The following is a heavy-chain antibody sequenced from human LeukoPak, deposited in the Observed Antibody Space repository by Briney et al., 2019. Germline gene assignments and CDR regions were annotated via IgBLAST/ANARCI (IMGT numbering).Heavy chain of an antibody. V-gene: IGHV3-9*03. Sequence: PGGSLRLSCAASGFTFDDYAMHWVRQAPGKGLEWVSGISWNSGSIGYADSVKGRFTISRDNAKNSLYLQMNSLRAEDMALYYCAKDVPYYGSGSYYNSWGQGTLVTVSS. CDR1: GFTFDDYA. D-gene: IGHD3-10*01. CDR2: ISWNSGSI. J-gene: IGHJ5*02. CDR3: AKDVPYYGSGSYYNS.